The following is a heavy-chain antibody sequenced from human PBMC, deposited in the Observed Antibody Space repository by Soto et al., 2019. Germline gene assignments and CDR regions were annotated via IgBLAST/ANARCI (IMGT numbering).Heavy chain of an antibody. J-gene: IGHJ3*02. Sequence: EVQLVESGGGLVQPGRSLRLSCAASGFTFDDYAMHWVRQAPGKGLEWVSGISWNSGSIGYADSVKGRFTISRDNAKNSLYLQMNSLRPDDTALYYCAKDKGDCSGGSCYWNAFDIWGQGTMVTVSS. D-gene: IGHD2-15*01. CDR1: GFTFDDYA. CDR3: AKDKGDCSGGSCYWNAFDI. V-gene: IGHV3-9*01. CDR2: ISWNSGSI.